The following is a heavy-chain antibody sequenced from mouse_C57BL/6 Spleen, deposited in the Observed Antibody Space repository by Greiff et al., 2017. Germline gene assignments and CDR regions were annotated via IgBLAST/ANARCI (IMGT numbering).Heavy chain of an antibody. CDR1: GYTFTDYN. CDR2: INPNNGGT. J-gene: IGHJ1*03. Sequence: EVQLQQSGPELVKPGASVKMSCKASGYTFTDYNMHWVKQSHGKSLEWIGYINPNNGGTSYNQKFKGKATLTVNKSSSTAYMELRSLTSEDSAVYYCAVPYYGSIYWYFDVWGTGTTVTVSS. V-gene: IGHV1-22*01. CDR3: AVPYYGSIYWYFDV. D-gene: IGHD1-1*01.